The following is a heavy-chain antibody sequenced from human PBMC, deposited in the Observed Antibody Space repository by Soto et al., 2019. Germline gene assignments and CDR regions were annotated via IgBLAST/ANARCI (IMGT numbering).Heavy chain of an antibody. J-gene: IGHJ5*02. CDR1: GGSISSGGYY. CDR3: ARGGVIYWFDP. Sequence: SETLSLTCPVSGGSISSGGYYWSWIRQHPGKGLEWIGYIYYSGSTYYNPSHKSRVTISVDTSKNQFSLKLSSVTAADTAVYYCARGGVIYWFDPWGQGTLVTVSS. D-gene: IGHD3-10*01. V-gene: IGHV4-31*03. CDR2: IYYSGST.